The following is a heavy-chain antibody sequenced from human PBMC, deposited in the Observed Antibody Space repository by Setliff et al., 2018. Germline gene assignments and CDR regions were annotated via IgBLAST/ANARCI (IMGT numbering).Heavy chain of an antibody. Sequence: PGGSLRLSCAASGFTLRDNWMNWVRQGPGKGLVWVSYINNDGSSTVYADSVKGRFTISRDNAKNTLYLQMDSLRAEDTATYYCVRDGAGAFDCWGPGTLVTVSS. J-gene: IGHJ4*02. D-gene: IGHD1-26*01. CDR3: VRDGAGAFDC. CDR1: GFTLRDNW. CDR2: INNDGSST. V-gene: IGHV3-74*01.